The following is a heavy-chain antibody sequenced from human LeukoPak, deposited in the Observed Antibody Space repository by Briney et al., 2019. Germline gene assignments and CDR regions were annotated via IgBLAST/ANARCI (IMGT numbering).Heavy chain of an antibody. D-gene: IGHD3-10*01. CDR1: GFTFSGYS. V-gene: IGHV3-21*04. CDR3: ARVPGSPKYYYYYYMDV. Sequence: GGSLRLSCAASGFTFSGYSMNWVRQAPGKGLEWVSSISSSSSYIYYADSVKGRFTISRDNAKNSLYLQMNSLRAEDTAVYYCARVPGSPKYYYYYYMDVWGKGTTVTISS. CDR2: ISSSSSYI. J-gene: IGHJ6*03.